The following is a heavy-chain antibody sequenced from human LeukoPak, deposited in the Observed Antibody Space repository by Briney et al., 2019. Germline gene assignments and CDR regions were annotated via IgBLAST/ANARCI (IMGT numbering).Heavy chain of an antibody. D-gene: IGHD3-3*01. CDR1: GFTFSSYA. J-gene: IGHJ4*02. Sequence: GGSLRLSCSASGFTFSSYAVHWVRQAPGKGLEYVSAISSNGGSTYYADSVKGRFTISRDNSKHTLYLQMSSLRAEDTAVYYCVKDRYDFWSGYYGYFDYWGQGTLVTVSS. CDR3: VKDRYDFWSGYYGYFDY. CDR2: ISSNGGST. V-gene: IGHV3-64D*09.